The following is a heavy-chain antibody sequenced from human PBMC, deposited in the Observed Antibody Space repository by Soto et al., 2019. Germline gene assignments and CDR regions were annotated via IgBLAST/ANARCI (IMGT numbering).Heavy chain of an antibody. J-gene: IGHJ4*02. CDR1: GGSFSGYS. D-gene: IGHD3-22*01. Sequence: PSETLSLTCVVCGGSFSGYSWSWIRQPPGKGLEWIGEINHSGSTNYNPSLKSRVTISVDTSKNQFSLKLSSVTAADTAVYYCAGAYYYDSSGYDYGHWGQGTLVTVS. CDR3: AGAYYYDSSGYDYGH. V-gene: IGHV4-34*01. CDR2: INHSGST.